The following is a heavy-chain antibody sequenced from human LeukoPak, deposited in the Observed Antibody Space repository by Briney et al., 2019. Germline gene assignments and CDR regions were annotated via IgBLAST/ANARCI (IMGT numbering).Heavy chain of an antibody. D-gene: IGHD5-18*01. J-gene: IGHJ4*02. CDR3: ARDICGYNYGCFDS. V-gene: IGHV4-61*02. CDR1: GDSIGRGSYY. CDR2: IFNTGST. Sequence: SETLPLTCAVSGDSIGRGSYYWGWIRQPAGKAPEWIGRIFNTGSTSYNPSLKSRVTISVDTSKNQFSLNLRSVTAADTAVYYCARDICGYNYGCFDSWGQGTLVTLSS.